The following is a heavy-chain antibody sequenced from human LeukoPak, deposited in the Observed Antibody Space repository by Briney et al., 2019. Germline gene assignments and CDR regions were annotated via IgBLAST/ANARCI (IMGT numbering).Heavy chain of an antibody. CDR1: GLTLSSYA. CDR3: ARSGGTSWY. D-gene: IGHD1-14*01. J-gene: IGHJ4*02. CDR2: ISSNGGSA. Sequence: GGSLRLSCAASGLTLSSYAMHWVRQAPGKGLEYVSAISSNGGSAYYANSVKGRFTISRDNSKNTLYLQMGSLRAEDTAVYYCARSGGTSWYWGQGTLVTVSS. V-gene: IGHV3-64*01.